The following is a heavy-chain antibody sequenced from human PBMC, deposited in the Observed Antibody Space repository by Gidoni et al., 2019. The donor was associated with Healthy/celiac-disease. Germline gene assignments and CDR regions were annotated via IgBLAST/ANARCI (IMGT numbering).Heavy chain of an antibody. CDR1: GGSISSYY. Sequence: QVQLQESGPGLVKPSETLSLTCTVSGGSISSYYWSWIRQPAGKGLEWMGRIYTSGSTNYNPSLKSRVTMSVDTSKNQFSLKLSSVTAADTAVYYCARWAGGSGSYYNTLIDWGQGTLVTVSS. CDR2: IYTSGST. J-gene: IGHJ4*02. CDR3: ARWAGGSGSYYNTLID. V-gene: IGHV4-4*07. D-gene: IGHD3-10*01.